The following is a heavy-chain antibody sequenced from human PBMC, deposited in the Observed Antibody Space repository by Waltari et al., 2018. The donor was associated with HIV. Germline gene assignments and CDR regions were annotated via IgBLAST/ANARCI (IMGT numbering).Heavy chain of an antibody. V-gene: IGHV3-33*01. CDR2: IWYDGSNK. CDR3: ARARSPHPPVSPLDY. Sequence: QVQLVESGGGVVQPGRSLRLSCAASGFTFSSYGMHWVRQAPGKGLEWVAVIWYDGSNKYYADSVKGRFTISRDNSKNTLYLQMNSLRAEDTAVYYCARARSPHPPVSPLDYWGQGTLVTVSS. D-gene: IGHD2-8*01. CDR1: GFTFSSYG. J-gene: IGHJ4*02.